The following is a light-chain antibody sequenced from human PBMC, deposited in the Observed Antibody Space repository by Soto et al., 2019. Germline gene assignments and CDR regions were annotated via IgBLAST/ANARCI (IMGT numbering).Light chain of an antibody. CDR2: GAS. J-gene: IGKJ5*01. Sequence: EIVLTQSPGTLSLSPGERATLSCRASQSVSSNLAWYQQKPGQAPRLLIYGASTRATGIPARFSGSGSGTEFTLTIRSLQSEDFAVYYCQQYNNWPPSTFGQGTRLEIK. CDR3: QQYNNWPPST. V-gene: IGKV3-15*01. CDR1: QSVSSN.